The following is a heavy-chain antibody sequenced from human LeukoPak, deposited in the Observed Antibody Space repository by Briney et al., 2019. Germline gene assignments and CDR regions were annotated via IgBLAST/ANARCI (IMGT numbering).Heavy chain of an antibody. D-gene: IGHD2-15*01. J-gene: IGHJ5*01. CDR2: ISGNTGAT. CDR3: ARKWWENWFDS. Sequence: GFLRLSCAASGFTFKNFVMTWVRQAPGKGLDWVSAISGNTGATYYADSVKGRFTISRDNSKNTLYLQMNSLRAEDTAVYYCARKWWENWFDSWGQGALVTVSS. V-gene: IGHV3-23*01. CDR1: GFTFKNFV.